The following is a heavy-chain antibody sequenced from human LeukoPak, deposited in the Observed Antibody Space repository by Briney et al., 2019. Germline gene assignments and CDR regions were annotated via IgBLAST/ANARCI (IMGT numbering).Heavy chain of an antibody. CDR3: ARAGVISGWNS. Sequence: GGSLRLSCAASGFTFSDYYMSWIRQAPGKGLEWVSYISSSGSTIYYADSVKGRFTISRDNAKNSLYLQMDSLTVEDTAVYYCARAGVISGWNSWGQGVLVTVSS. D-gene: IGHD3-3*02. CDR1: GFTFSDYY. J-gene: IGHJ4*02. V-gene: IGHV3-11*01. CDR2: ISSSGSTI.